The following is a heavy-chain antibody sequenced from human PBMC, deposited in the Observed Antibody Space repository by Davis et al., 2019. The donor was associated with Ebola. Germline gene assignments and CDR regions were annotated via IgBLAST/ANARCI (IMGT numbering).Heavy chain of an antibody. D-gene: IGHD6-19*01. V-gene: IGHV4-59*08. J-gene: IGHJ4*02. CDR3: ASPEVAGHFDY. CDR2: IYYSGST. Sequence: SETLSLTCTVSGCSISTYYCSWIPQPPGKGLEWIGYIYYSGSTNYNPSLKSRVTISVDTSKNQFSLKLSSVTAADTAVYYCASPEVAGHFDYWGQGTLVTVSS. CDR1: GCSISTYY.